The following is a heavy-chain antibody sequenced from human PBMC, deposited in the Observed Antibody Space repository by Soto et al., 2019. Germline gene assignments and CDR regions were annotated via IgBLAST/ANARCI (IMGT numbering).Heavy chain of an antibody. J-gene: IGHJ6*02. V-gene: IGHV1-69*01. Sequence: KVSCTVSGGTFSPSAISWMRQAPGQGLGWMGGIIPIFGTTNYAQKFQGRATITADESTNTDYMEQSSLRSEDTAIYYCARFGSGGPPRYGSGGSCYGGRGVFQYYAMGVWGQGTTVTVSS. CDR2: IIPIFGTT. CDR1: GGTFSPSA. CDR3: ARFGSGGPPRYGSGGSCYGGRGVFQYYAMGV. D-gene: IGHD2-15*01.